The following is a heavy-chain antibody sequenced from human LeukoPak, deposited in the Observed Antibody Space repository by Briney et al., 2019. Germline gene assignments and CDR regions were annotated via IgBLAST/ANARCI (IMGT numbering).Heavy chain of an antibody. Sequence: PGGSLRLSCAASGFTFSNAWMSWVRRAPGKGLEWVGRIKSKTDGGTTDYAAPVKGRFTISRDDSKNTLYLQMNSLKTEDTAVYYCTTDRIVVVPAAPYYYYMDVWGKGTTVTVSS. CDR2: IKSKTDGGTT. V-gene: IGHV3-15*01. J-gene: IGHJ6*03. CDR1: GFTFSNAW. CDR3: TTDRIVVVPAAPYYYYMDV. D-gene: IGHD2-2*01.